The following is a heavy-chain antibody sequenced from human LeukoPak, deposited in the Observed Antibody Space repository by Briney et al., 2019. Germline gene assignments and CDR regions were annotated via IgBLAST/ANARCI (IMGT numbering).Heavy chain of an antibody. CDR1: GFTFTTYW. CDR2: IKQYETDT. Sequence: PGGSLRLSCAASGFTFTTYWMNWVRQAPGKGLEWVANIKQYETDTYYVVSVKARFPLSRPPPKHSVSPQLHRLSPDPTPVSPSARSQSHWELPTNYGGQGTLVPVSS. J-gene: IGHJ4*02. D-gene: IGHD1-26*01. V-gene: IGHV3-7*03. CDR3: ARSQSHWELPTNY.